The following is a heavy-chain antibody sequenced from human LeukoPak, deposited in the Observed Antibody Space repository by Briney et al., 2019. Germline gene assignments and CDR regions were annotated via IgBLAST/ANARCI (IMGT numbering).Heavy chain of an antibody. CDR2: IRYDGSNK. V-gene: IGHV3-30*02. CDR3: AKDPTHYNILTGYRRRDAFDI. D-gene: IGHD3-9*01. J-gene: IGHJ3*02. CDR1: GFSFSNYA. Sequence: GGSLRLSCAASGFSFSNYAMHWVRQAPGKGLEWVAFIRYDGSNKYYADSVKGRFIISRDNSKNTLYLQMNSLRAEDTAVFYCAKDPTHYNILTGYRRRDAFDIWGQGTMVTVSS.